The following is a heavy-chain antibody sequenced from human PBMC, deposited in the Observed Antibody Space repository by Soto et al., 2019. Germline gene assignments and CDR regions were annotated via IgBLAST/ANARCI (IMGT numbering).Heavy chain of an antibody. V-gene: IGHV1-18*01. CDR3: ARGRDGDY. CDR2: ISAHNGNT. D-gene: IGHD6-6*01. Sequence: QVHLVQSGAEVKKPGASVKVSCKASGYTFTSYGITWVRQAPGQGREWMGWISAHNGNTDYAQKLQGRVIVTRDTSTSTAYMELRSLRSDDTAVYYCARGRDGDYWGQGARVTVSS. J-gene: IGHJ4*02. CDR1: GYTFTSYG.